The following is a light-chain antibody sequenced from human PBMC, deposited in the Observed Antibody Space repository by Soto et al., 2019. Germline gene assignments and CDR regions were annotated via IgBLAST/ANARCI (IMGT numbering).Light chain of an antibody. CDR1: SNDVGGYNL. CDR3: CSHLVVSSPQWV. V-gene: IGLV2-23*02. Sequence: QSALTQPASVSGSPGQSITISCTGTSNDVGGYNLVSWFQQHPGKAPKLMISEVNKRPSGVSNRFSGSKSANTASLTISGLQAEDEADYYCCSHLVVSSPQWVFGGVPKLTVL. CDR2: EVN. J-gene: IGLJ3*02.